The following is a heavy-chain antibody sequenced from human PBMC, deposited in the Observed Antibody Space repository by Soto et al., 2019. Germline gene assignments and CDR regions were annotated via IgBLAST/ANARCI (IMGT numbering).Heavy chain of an antibody. V-gene: IGHV3-13*01. CDR3: ARGPQNNDAFDI. CDR2: IGTAGDT. CDR1: GFTFSSYD. Sequence: PGGSLRLSCAASGFTFSSYDMHWDRQATGKGLEWVSAIGTAGDTYYPGSVKGRFTISRENAKNSLYLQMNSLRAGDTAVYYCARGPQNNDAFDIWGQGTMVTVSS. J-gene: IGHJ3*02.